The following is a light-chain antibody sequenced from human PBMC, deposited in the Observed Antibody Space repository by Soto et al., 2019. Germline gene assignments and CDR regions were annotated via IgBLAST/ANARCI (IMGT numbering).Light chain of an antibody. V-gene: IGLV2-11*01. J-gene: IGLJ3*02. CDR3: CSYAGSYTWV. Sequence: QSVLTQPRSVSGSPGQSVTISCTGTSSDVGGYNYVSWYQQHPGQAPKLMIYDGSKRPSGVTDRFSGSKSGNTASLTISGLQAEDEADYYCCSYAGSYTWVFGGGTKLTVL. CDR2: DGS. CDR1: SSDVGGYNY.